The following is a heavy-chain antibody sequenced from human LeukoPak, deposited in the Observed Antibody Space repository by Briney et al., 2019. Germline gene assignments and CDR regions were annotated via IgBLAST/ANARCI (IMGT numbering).Heavy chain of an antibody. CDR1: GFTFSSAW. Sequence: GGSLRLSCAASGFTFSSAWMSWVRQAPGKGLEWVGRIKSKTHGGTTDYAAPVKGRFTISRDDSKDTLYLHMNSLKTEDTAVYYCTMIRNWGQGTLVTVSS. J-gene: IGHJ4*02. D-gene: IGHD1-14*01. CDR3: TMIRN. V-gene: IGHV3-15*01. CDR2: IKSKTHGGTT.